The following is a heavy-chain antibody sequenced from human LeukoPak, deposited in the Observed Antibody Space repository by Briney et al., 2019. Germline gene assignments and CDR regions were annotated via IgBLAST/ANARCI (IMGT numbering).Heavy chain of an antibody. Sequence: ASVKVSCKASGYTFTSYDINWLRQAPGQGREWMGWMNPNSGNTVYAQKFQGRVTMTRHTSISTAYMELSSLRSEDTAVYYCARGLEYYYDNSGFSDIWGQGTMVTVSS. V-gene: IGHV1-8*01. J-gene: IGHJ3*02. CDR3: ARGLEYYYDNSGFSDI. D-gene: IGHD3-22*01. CDR2: MNPNSGNT. CDR1: GYTFTSYD.